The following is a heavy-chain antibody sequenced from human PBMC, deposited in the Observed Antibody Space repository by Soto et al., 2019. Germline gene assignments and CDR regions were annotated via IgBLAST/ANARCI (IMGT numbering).Heavy chain of an antibody. J-gene: IGHJ6*03. Sequence: EVQLVESGGGLVKPGGSLRLSCAASGFTFSSYSMNWVRQAPGKGLEWVSSISSSSSYIYYADSVKGRFTISRDNAKNSLYLQMNSLRAEDTAVYYCARDAAFGELLRYYMDVWGKGTTVTVSS. CDR1: GFTFSSYS. CDR2: ISSSSSYI. V-gene: IGHV3-21*01. CDR3: ARDAAFGELLRYYMDV. D-gene: IGHD3-10*01.